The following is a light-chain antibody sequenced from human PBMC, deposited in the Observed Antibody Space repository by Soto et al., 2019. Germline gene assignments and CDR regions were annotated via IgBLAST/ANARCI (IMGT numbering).Light chain of an antibody. V-gene: IGKV4-1*01. Sequence: DIVMTQSPDSLAVSLGERATINCKYSQSVLYSSNNKNYLAWYQQKPGQPPKLLIYWASTRESVVPDRFSGSGPGTDFTLTISSLQAEDVGVYYCHQYYTTPYTFGQGTKLEI. CDR1: QSVLYSSNNKNY. CDR2: WAS. J-gene: IGKJ2*01. CDR3: HQYYTTPYT.